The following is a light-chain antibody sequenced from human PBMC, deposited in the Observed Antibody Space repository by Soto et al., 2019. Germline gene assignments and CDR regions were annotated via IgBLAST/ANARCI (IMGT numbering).Light chain of an antibody. J-gene: IGKJ2*03. CDR3: QQYNDWPPWYS. CDR2: GAS. CDR1: QSVNSN. V-gene: IGKV3-15*01. Sequence: EIVMTQSPATLSVSPGGRATLSCRASQSVNSNLAWYQQKPGQAPRLLIYGASTRATGIPARSHGSGSGTDFTLTISSLQSEDFAVYYCQQYNDWPPWYSFGQGTKLEIK.